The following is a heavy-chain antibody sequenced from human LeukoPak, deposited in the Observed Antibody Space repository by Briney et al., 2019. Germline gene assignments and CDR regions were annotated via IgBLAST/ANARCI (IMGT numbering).Heavy chain of an antibody. CDR1: GFTFSSYG. Sequence: QPGGSLRLSCAASGFTFSSYGMNWVRQAPGKGLEWVSHINSDTNITPYTASVSGRFSISRDNTKNSLYLHVNSLRDEDTAVYYCVRDHDWSFDLWGQGALVTVSS. J-gene: IGHJ4*02. D-gene: IGHD1-1*01. V-gene: IGHV3-48*02. CDR2: INSDTNIT. CDR3: VRDHDWSFDL.